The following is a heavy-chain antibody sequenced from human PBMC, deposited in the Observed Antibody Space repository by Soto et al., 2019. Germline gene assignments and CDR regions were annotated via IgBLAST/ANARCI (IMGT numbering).Heavy chain of an antibody. J-gene: IGHJ4*02. V-gene: IGHV4-31*03. CDR3: SRGILV. D-gene: IGHD5-18*01. CDR2: ISYGGST. CDR1: GGSINSGGYC. Sequence: QVQLQESGPGLVKPSQTLSLTCTVSGGSINSGGYCWSWIRQHPGKGLDWIGCISYGGSTPYNPPRASRFSTSVGTSKNRFSLKLPSVTAADTAGYYCSRGILVWGQGALTTVSS.